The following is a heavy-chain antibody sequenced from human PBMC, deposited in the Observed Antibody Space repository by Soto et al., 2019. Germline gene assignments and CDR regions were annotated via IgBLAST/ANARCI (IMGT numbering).Heavy chain of an antibody. Sequence: SETLSLTCAFYGGSFSGYYWSLIRQPPGKGLEWIGEINHSGSTNYNPSLKSRVTISVDTSKNQFSLKLSSVTAADTAVYYCARYGGYSGYDYSNNWFDPWGQGTLVTVSS. CDR1: GGSFSGYY. CDR2: INHSGST. V-gene: IGHV4-34*01. J-gene: IGHJ5*02. D-gene: IGHD5-12*01. CDR3: ARYGGYSGYDYSNNWFDP.